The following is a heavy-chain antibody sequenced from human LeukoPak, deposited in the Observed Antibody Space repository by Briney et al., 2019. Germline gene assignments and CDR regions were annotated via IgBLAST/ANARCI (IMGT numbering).Heavy chain of an antibody. CDR2: INHSGST. J-gene: IGHJ3*01. CDR3: ARGRDRRHAF. Sequence: SQTLSLTWAVDGGSLSGYYWSWISQPPGKGLERIGEINHSGSTNYNPSLKSRITISVGTSKNQFSLKLSSVTAADTAVYYCARGRDRRHAFWGQGTMVTVSS. CDR1: GGSLSGYY. D-gene: IGHD3-16*01. V-gene: IGHV4-34*01.